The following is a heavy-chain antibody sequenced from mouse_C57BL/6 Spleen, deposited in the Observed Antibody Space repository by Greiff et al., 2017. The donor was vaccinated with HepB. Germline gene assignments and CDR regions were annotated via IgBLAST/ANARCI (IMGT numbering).Heavy chain of an antibody. CDR3: ARKGYYSNFGAMDY. V-gene: IGHV1-18*01. CDR1: GYTFTDYN. D-gene: IGHD2-5*01. CDR2: INPNNGGT. J-gene: IGHJ4*01. Sequence: EVQLQQSGPELVKPGASVKIPCKASGYTFTDYNMDWVKQSHGKSLEWIGDINPNNGGTIYNQKFKGKTTLTVDKSSSTAYMELRSLTSEDTAVYYCARKGYYSNFGAMDYWGQGTSVTVSA.